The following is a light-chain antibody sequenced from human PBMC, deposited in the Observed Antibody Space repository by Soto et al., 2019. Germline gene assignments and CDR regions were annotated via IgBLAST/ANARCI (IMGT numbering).Light chain of an antibody. Sequence: DIPMTQPPSTLSGTVGGRVTITCRASQSISSWLVWYQLKLGIAPQFLIYMAFTLKSGVPSRFSGSGSGTEFTLTISRLQPDDFATYYCQHYNSYSEAFGQGTKV. CDR3: QHYNSYSEA. CDR2: MAF. V-gene: IGKV1-5*03. J-gene: IGKJ1*01. CDR1: QSISSW.